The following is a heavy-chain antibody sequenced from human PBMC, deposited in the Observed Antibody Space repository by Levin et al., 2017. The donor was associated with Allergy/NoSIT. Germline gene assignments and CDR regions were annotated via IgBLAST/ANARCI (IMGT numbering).Heavy chain of an antibody. CDR1: GYSFTTYW. CDR3: ARGFYGSGSLPLRAFDI. D-gene: IGHD3-10*01. V-gene: IGHV5-51*01. Sequence: GGSLRLSCKGSGYSFTTYWIAWVRQMPGKGLEWMGILYPGDSDTRYSPSFQDQVTISADKSISTAYLQWSSLKAADTAIYYCARGFYGSGSLPLRAFDIWGQGTMVTVSS. CDR2: LYPGDSDT. J-gene: IGHJ3*02.